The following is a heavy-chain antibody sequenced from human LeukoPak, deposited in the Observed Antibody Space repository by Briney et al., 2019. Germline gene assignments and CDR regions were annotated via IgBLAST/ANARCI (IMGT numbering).Heavy chain of an antibody. J-gene: IGHJ3*02. CDR1: GFTFSSYA. D-gene: IGHD6-19*01. Sequence: PGGSLRLSCAASGFTFSSYAMSWVRQAPGKGLEWVSAISGSGGSTYYADSVKGRFTISRDNSKNTLSLQMNSLRAEDTAVYYCANDLRGQWLVPDAFDIWGQGTMVTVSS. CDR3: ANDLRGQWLVPDAFDI. V-gene: IGHV3-23*01. CDR2: ISGSGGST.